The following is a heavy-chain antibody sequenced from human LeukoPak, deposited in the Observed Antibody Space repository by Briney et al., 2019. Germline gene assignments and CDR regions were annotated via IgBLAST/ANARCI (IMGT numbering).Heavy chain of an antibody. CDR1: GGSISSYY. V-gene: IGHV4-59*05. D-gene: IGHD2-8*01. CDR3: ARRYCTNGVCYRSAFDI. Sequence: SETLSLTCTVSGGSISSYYWSWIRQPPGKGLEWIGSIYYSGSTYYNPTLKSRVTISVDTSKKQFSLKLSSVTAADTAMYYCARRYCTNGVCYRSAFDIWGQGTMVTVSS. J-gene: IGHJ3*02. CDR2: IYYSGST.